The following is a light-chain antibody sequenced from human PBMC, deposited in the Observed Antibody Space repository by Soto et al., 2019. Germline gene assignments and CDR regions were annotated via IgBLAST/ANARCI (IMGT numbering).Light chain of an antibody. J-gene: IGKJ2*01. Sequence: DIQMTQSPSTLSASVGDRVTITCRASQSISSWWAWYQQKPGKAPKLLICKASSLESGVPSRFSGSGSGTEFTLTISSLQPDDFATYYCQQYNSFPGTFGQGTKLEIK. CDR2: KAS. V-gene: IGKV1-5*03. CDR1: QSISSW. CDR3: QQYNSFPGT.